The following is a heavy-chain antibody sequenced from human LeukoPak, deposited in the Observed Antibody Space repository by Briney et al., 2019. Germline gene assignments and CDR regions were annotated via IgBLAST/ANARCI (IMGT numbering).Heavy chain of an antibody. CDR2: IYSGGSI. Sequence: SETLSLTRTVSGGSISSSSNYWGWIRQPPGEGLEWVGSIYSGGSIYYNPSLKSRVTISVDTSKNQVSLKLTSVTAADTAVYYCARPRGVYGGSYDNDDYWGQGTLVTVSS. J-gene: IGHJ4*02. D-gene: IGHD1-26*01. CDR1: GGSISSSSNY. CDR3: ARPRGVYGGSYDNDDY. V-gene: IGHV4-39*01.